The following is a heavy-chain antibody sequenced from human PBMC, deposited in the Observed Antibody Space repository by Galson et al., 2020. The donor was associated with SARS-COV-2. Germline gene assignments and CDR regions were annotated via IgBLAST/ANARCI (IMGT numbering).Heavy chain of an antibody. CDR1: GFTFSSYA. V-gene: IGHV3-23*01. Sequence: GESLKISCAASGFTFSSYAMSWVRQAPGKGLEWVSAISGSGGSTYYADSVKGRFTISRDNSKNTLYLQMNSLRAEDTAVYYCAKEIYVWGSYRYKGQGGYFDYWGQGTLVTVSS. D-gene: IGHD3-16*02. CDR2: ISGSGGST. CDR3: AKEIYVWGSYRYKGQGGYFDY. J-gene: IGHJ4*02.